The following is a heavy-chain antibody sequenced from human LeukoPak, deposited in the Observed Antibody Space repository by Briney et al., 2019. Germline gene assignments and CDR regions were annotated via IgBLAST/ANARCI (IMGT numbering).Heavy chain of an antibody. CDR2: INPNSGGT. D-gene: IGHD3-22*01. Sequence: ASVKVSCKASGYTFTGYYMHWVRQAPGQGLEWMGRINPNSGGTNYAQKFQGRVTMTRDTSISTAYMELSRLRSDDTAVYYCASYYYDSSGYYHLYFQHWGQGTLVTVSS. V-gene: IGHV1-2*06. J-gene: IGHJ1*01. CDR1: GYTFTGYY. CDR3: ASYYYDSSGYYHLYFQH.